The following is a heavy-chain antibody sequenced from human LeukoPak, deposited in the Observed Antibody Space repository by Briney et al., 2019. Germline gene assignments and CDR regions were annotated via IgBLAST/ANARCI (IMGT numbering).Heavy chain of an antibody. CDR3: AKSIYGGFDAFDV. D-gene: IGHD4-23*01. CDR2: IRGGGSST. V-gene: IGHV3-23*01. Sequence: GGSLRPSWEALGSTLSSNATGWVGRGPGRGLGWVSFIRGGGSSTYYADSVKGRFTISRDNSKNMLFLQMSSLRAEDTAIYYCAKSIYGGFDAFDVWGQGTMVTVSS. CDR1: GSTLSSNA. J-gene: IGHJ3*01.